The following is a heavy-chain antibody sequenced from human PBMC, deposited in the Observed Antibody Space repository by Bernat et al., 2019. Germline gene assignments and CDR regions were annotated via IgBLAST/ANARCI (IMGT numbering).Heavy chain of an antibody. J-gene: IGHJ3*01. D-gene: IGHD3-3*01. CDR2: IYWDDDK. Sequence: QITLKESGPTLVKPTQTLTLTCTFSGFSLSTSGVGVGWIRQPPGKALEWLAIIYWDDDKRYSPSLKSRLTITKDTSKNQVVLTMTNMDPVDTATYYCAASLGGFLGAVTHTFDVWGKGAMVTVSS. V-gene: IGHV2-5*02. CDR1: GFSLSTSGVG. CDR3: AASLGGFLGAVTHTFDV.